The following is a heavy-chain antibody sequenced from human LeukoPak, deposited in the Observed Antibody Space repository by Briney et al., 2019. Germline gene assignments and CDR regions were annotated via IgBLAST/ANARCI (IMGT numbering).Heavy chain of an antibody. D-gene: IGHD2-21*02. V-gene: IGHV1-69*13. CDR1: GGTFSSYA. Sequence: GASVKVSCTASGGTFSSYAISWVRQVPGQGLEWMGGIIPIFGTANYAQKFQGRVTITADESTSTAYMELSSLRSEDTAVYYCARAPPLAYCGGDCYSDAFDIWGQGTMVTVSS. CDR3: ARAPPLAYCGGDCYSDAFDI. CDR2: IIPIFGTA. J-gene: IGHJ3*02.